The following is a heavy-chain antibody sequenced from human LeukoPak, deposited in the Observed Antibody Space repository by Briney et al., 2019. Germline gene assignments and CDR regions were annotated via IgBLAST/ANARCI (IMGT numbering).Heavy chain of an antibody. CDR3: ARGRSSGWYGWWLAPPTTYFDY. J-gene: IGHJ4*02. D-gene: IGHD6-19*01. V-gene: IGHV3-7*01. CDR2: IKQDGSEK. Sequence: PGGSLRLSCAASGFTFSSYWMSWVRQAPGKGLEWVANIKQDGSEKYYVDSVKGRFTISRDNAKNSLYLQMNSLRAEDTAVYYCARGRSSGWYGWWLAPPTTYFDYWGQGTLVTVSS. CDR1: GFTFSSYW.